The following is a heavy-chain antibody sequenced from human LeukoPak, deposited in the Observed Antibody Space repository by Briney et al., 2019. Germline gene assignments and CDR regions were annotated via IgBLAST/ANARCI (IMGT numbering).Heavy chain of an antibody. D-gene: IGHD3-22*01. CDR1: GFSSSSYV. CDR3: ARGGQSKYDSSGYLDYFHY. Sequence: PGGSPRLSRAASGFSSSSYVLYWVRQAPGKGLEYVSSISSNGGSTYYANSVKGRFTMSRDNSKNTLYLQMGSLRAEDMAVYYCARGGQSKYDSSGYLDYFHYWGQPGNPGH. V-gene: IGHV3-64*01. CDR2: ISSNGGST. J-gene: IGHJ4*02.